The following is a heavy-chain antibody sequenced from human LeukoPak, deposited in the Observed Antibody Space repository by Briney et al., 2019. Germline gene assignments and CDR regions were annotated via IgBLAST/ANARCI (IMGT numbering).Heavy chain of an antibody. D-gene: IGHD6-13*01. CDR2: ISGRGGST. V-gene: IGHV3-23*01. J-gene: IGHJ4*02. CDR3: ARHIDSSHYPFDY. CDR1: GFTFSSYV. Sequence: GGSLRPSCAASGFTFSSYVMSWVRQAPGKGLEWVSSISGRGGSTFYADPVKGRFTISRDISTNIVYLQMDSLRVDDTAVYYCARHIDSSHYPFDYWGQGTLVTVSS.